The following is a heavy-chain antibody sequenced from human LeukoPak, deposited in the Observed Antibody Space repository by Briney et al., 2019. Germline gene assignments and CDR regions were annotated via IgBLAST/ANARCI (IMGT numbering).Heavy chain of an antibody. Sequence: GGSLRLPCAASGFTFSNYYMSWIRHARGKALEWVSYISSSSSYIYYADSVKGRFTISRDNAKNSLYLQMNSLRAEDTAVYYCARDSRPGSSGWKDLGVDPWGQGTLVTVSS. J-gene: IGHJ5*02. D-gene: IGHD6-19*01. CDR1: GFTFSNYY. CDR3: ARDSRPGSSGWKDLGVDP. CDR2: ISSSSSYI. V-gene: IGHV3-11*06.